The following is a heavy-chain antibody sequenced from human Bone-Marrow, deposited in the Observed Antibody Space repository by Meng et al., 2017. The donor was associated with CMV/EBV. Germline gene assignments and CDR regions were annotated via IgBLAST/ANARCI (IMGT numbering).Heavy chain of an antibody. J-gene: IGHJ5*02. CDR2: IYHSGST. D-gene: IGHD6-19*01. V-gene: IGHV4-38-2*02. CDR1: GYSISSGYY. CDR3: ARDRDIAVAGIPHWFDP. Sequence: GSLRLSCTVSGYSISSGYYWGWIRQPPGKGLEWIGSIYHSGSTYYNPSLKSRVTISVDTSKNQFSLKLSSVTAADTAVYYCARDRDIAVAGIPHWFDPWGQGTLVTVSS.